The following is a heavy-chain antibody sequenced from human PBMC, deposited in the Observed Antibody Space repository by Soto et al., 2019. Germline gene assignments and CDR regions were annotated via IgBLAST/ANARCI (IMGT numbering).Heavy chain of an antibody. Sequence: QVQLVESGGGAVQPGRSLRLSCAASGFTFRDYALHWVRQAAGKGLEWVSVISYDGVNKYYADAVQGRFTVSRDNSKNTLFLHMNSLRPEDTAVYYCARDRAVAGIGEVDFWGQGALVSVSS. CDR3: ARDRAVAGIGEVDF. D-gene: IGHD6-19*01. CDR1: GFTFRDYA. CDR2: ISYDGVNK. J-gene: IGHJ4*01. V-gene: IGHV3-30-3*01.